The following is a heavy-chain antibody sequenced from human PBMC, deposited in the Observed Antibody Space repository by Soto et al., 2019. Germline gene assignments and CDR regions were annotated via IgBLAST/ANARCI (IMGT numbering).Heavy chain of an antibody. V-gene: IGHV3-64*01. CDR1: VFTFSSYA. D-gene: IGHD4-17*01. Sequence: GGSLRLSCAASVFTFSSYAMHWVRQAPGKGLEYVSAISSNGGSTYYANSVKGRFTISRDNSKNTLYLQMGSLRAEDMAVYYCARDNYGDYPYYYYYMDVWGKGTTVTVSS. J-gene: IGHJ6*03. CDR2: ISSNGGST. CDR3: ARDNYGDYPYYYYYMDV.